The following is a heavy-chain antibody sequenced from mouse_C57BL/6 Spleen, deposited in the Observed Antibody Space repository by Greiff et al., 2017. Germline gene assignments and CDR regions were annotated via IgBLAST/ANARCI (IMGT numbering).Heavy chain of an antibody. CDR3: ARHEVHFDY. CDR1: GFTFSSYG. V-gene: IGHV5-6*01. J-gene: IGHJ2*01. Sequence: EVKLVESGGDLVKPGGSLKLSCAASGFTFSSYGMSWVRQTPDKRLEWVATISSGGSYTYYPDSVKGRFTISRDNAKNTLYLQMGSLKSEDTAMYYCARHEVHFDYWGQGTTLTVSS. CDR2: ISSGGSYT.